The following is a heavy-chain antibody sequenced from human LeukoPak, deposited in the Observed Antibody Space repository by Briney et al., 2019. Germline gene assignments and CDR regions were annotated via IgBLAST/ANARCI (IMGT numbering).Heavy chain of an antibody. CDR3: ARLVGRYDYGDYRLDY. CDR2: LYSGDST. D-gene: IGHD4-17*01. J-gene: IGHJ4*02. CDR1: GFTVSSNH. V-gene: IGHV3-66*04. Sequence: GGSLRLSCVVSGFTVSSNHMIWVRQAPGKGLEWVSILYSGDSTYYADSEKGRFTISRDSSKNTLYLQMNSLRAEDSSVYYCARLVGRYDYGDYRLDYWGQGTLVTVSS.